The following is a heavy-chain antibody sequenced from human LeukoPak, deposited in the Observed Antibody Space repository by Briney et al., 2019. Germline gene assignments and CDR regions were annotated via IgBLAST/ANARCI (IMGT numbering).Heavy chain of an antibody. J-gene: IGHJ5*02. CDR3: ARLLPLHRGVSDNRFDP. V-gene: IGHV4-39*01. Sequence: SETLSLTCTVSGGSISSSSYYWGWIRQPPGKGLEWIGSIYYSGSTYYNPSLKSRVTISVDTSKNQFSLKLSSVTAADTAVYYCARLLPLHRGVSDNRFDPWGQGTLVTVSS. D-gene: IGHD3-10*01. CDR1: GGSISSSSYY. CDR2: IYYSGST.